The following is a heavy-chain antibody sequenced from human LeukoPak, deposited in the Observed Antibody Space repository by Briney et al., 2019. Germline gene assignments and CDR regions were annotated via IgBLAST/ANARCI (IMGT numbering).Heavy chain of an antibody. CDR3: ARDFLEGYMDV. Sequence: SETLSLSCTVSGGSFDNSYCWTWVRQPPGKRPEWIGTIYSSEFTYYNPSLRSRVTMSVDTSKNQFSLKLSSVTATDTAVYYCARDFLEGYMDVWGKGTTVIVSS. CDR2: IYSSEFT. J-gene: IGHJ6*03. CDR1: GGSFDNSYC. V-gene: IGHV4-39*07. D-gene: IGHD1-1*01.